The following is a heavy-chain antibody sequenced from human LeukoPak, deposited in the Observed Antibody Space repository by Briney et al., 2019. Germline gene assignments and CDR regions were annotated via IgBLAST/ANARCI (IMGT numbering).Heavy chain of an antibody. CDR3: ASYRRVGATVFDY. D-gene: IGHD1-26*01. V-gene: IGHV4-59*01. CDR1: GGSISSYY. CDR2: IYYSGST. J-gene: IGHJ4*02. Sequence: SETLSLTCTVSGGSISSYYWGWIRQPPGKGLEWIGYIYYSGSTNYNPSLKSRVTISVDTSKNQFSLKLSSVTAADTAVYYCASYRRVGATVFDYWGQGTLVTVSS.